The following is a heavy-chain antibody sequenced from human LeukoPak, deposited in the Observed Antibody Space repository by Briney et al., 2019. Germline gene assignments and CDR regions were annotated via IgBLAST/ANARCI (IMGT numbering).Heavy chain of an antibody. CDR2: IYYSVST. J-gene: IGHJ4*02. CDR3: AISTTKVDY. V-gene: IGHV4-30-4*01. D-gene: IGHD5/OR15-5a*01. CDR1: GGSISRADYY. Sequence: SETLSLTCTVSGGSISRADYYWSWIRQPPGKGLEWIGYIYYSVSTYYNPSLKSRITISVDTSKNQFSLKLSSVTAADTAVYYCAISTTKVDYWGQGTLVTVSS.